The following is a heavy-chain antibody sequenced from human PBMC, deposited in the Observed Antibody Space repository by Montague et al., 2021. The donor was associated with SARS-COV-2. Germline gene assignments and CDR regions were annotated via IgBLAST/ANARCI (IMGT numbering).Heavy chain of an antibody. J-gene: IGHJ3*02. Sequence: SLRLSCAAPGFTFNSYAMTWVRQAPGKGLEWVSSISGSGNNAFFADSVKGRFTISRDNSENTLYLQMNSLTAEDTAVYYCAKVLRRYQLLTDAFDIWGQGTMVTVSS. CDR1: GFTFNSYA. V-gene: IGHV3-23*01. CDR2: ISGSGNNA. D-gene: IGHD2-2*01. CDR3: AKVLRRYQLLTDAFDI.